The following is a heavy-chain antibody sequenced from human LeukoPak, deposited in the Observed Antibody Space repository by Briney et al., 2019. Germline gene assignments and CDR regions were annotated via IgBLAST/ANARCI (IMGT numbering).Heavy chain of an antibody. D-gene: IGHD6-19*01. CDR3: ARDRAAITVAGTDAFDI. CDR2: ISSSGSTI. Sequence: GGSLRLSCAASGFTFSSYEMNWVRQAPGKGLEWVSYISSSGSTIYYADSVKGRFTISRDNAKNSLYLQMNSLRAEDTAVYYCARDRAAITVAGTDAFDIWGQGTMVTVSS. V-gene: IGHV3-48*03. J-gene: IGHJ3*02. CDR1: GFTFSSYE.